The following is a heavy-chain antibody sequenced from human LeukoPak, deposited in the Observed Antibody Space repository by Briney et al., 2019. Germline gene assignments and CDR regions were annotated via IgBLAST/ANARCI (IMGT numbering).Heavy chain of an antibody. D-gene: IGHD4-11*01. V-gene: IGHV3-23*01. CDR3: ARWGNDYSQFDS. J-gene: IGHJ4*02. CDR1: GFTFSSFA. CDR2: ITGSGSGA. Sequence: GGSLRLSCAASGFTFSSFAINWVRQAPGKGLEWVSVITGSGSGADYADSVKGRFTISRDNSQNTVHLQMNSLRAEDTAVYYCARWGNDYSQFDSWGQGTLVTVS.